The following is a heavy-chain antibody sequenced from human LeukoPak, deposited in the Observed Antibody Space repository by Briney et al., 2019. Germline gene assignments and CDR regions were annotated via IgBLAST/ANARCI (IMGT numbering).Heavy chain of an antibody. J-gene: IGHJ4*02. CDR2: ISGSGGST. CDR1: GGSISSYY. CDR3: AKDLGYSSSWFDY. Sequence: ETLSLTCTVSGGSISSYYWSWIRRPPGKGLEWVSAISGSGGSTYHADSVKGRFTISRDNSKNTLYLQMNSLRAEDTAVYFCAKDLGYSSSWFDYWGQGTLVTVSS. V-gene: IGHV3-23*01. D-gene: IGHD6-13*01.